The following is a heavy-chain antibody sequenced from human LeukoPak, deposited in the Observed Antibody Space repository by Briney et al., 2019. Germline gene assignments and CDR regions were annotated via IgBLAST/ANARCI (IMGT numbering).Heavy chain of an antibody. D-gene: IGHD6-13*01. CDR1: GGSISGYY. Sequence: SGTLSLTCTVSGGSISGYYWSWIRQPPGKGPEWIGDILYSGRSTYNPSLKSRATISVDTSKNQFSLKLISVTAADTAVYYCARGVYIAAAQYGYWGQGTLVTVSS. CDR2: ILYSGRS. V-gene: IGHV4-59*08. J-gene: IGHJ4*02. CDR3: ARGVYIAAAQYGY.